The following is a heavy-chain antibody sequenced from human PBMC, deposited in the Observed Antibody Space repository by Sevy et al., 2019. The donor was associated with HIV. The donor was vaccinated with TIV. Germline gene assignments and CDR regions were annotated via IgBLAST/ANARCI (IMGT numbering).Heavy chain of an antibody. CDR1: GFTFSSYS. CDR3: ARDLKVYAITNDAFDI. J-gene: IGHJ3*02. Sequence: GGSLRLSCAASGFTFSSYSMNWVRQAPWKGLEWVSYISSSRSTIYYADSVKGRFTISRDNAKNSLYLQMNSLRAEDTAVYYCARDLKVYAITNDAFDIWGQGTMVTVSS. CDR2: ISSSRSTI. D-gene: IGHD2-8*01. V-gene: IGHV3-48*01.